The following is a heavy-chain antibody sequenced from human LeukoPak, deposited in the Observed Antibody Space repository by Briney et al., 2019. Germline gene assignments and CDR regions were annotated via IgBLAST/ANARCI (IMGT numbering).Heavy chain of an antibody. V-gene: IGHV3-11*04. CDR1: GFTFNDYY. CDR2: IGSSGGSV. D-gene: IGHD3-10*01. CDR3: VRGSYGSGSYYLDY. Sequence: GGSLRLSCAASGFTFNDYYMSWIRQAPGKGLEWISYIGSSGGSVNYADSVKGRFTISRDNAKNSLSLQMNSLRAEDTAVYYCVRGSYGSGSYYLDYWGQGTLVTVSS. J-gene: IGHJ4*02.